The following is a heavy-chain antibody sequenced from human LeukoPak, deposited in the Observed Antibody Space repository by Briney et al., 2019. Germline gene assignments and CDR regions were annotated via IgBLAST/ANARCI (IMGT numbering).Heavy chain of an antibody. CDR1: GFTSNDCY. Sequence: PGGSLRLSCAASGFTSNDCYMSWIRQAPGKGLEWLSYINIGGTNTHYADSVKGRFTISRDNAKKSLYLEMNNLRAEDTAVHYCATDGAGFDTWGQGVLVTVSS. CDR3: ATDGAGFDT. CDR2: INIGGTNT. V-gene: IGHV3-11*01. J-gene: IGHJ5*02.